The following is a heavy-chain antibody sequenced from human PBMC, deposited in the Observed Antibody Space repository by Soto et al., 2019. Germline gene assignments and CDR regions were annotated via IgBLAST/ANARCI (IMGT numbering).Heavy chain of an antibody. V-gene: IGHV3-33*01. D-gene: IGHD6-19*01. Sequence: GGSLRLSCAASGFTFSSYGRHWVRQAPGKGLEWVAVIWYDGSNKYYADSVKGRFTISRDNSKNTLYLQMNSLRAEDTAVYYCARDVIKAWSVADYLYYYGMDVWGQGTTVTVSS. CDR1: GFTFSSYG. CDR2: IWYDGSNK. J-gene: IGHJ6*02. CDR3: ARDVIKAWSVADYLYYYGMDV.